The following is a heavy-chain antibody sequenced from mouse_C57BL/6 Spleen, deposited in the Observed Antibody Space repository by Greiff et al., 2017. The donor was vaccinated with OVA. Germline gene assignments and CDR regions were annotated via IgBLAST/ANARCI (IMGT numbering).Heavy chain of an antibody. CDR2: ISGGGGNT. D-gene: IGHD2-4*01. CDR1: GFTFSSYT. CDR3: ARRDYDGFAY. V-gene: IGHV5-9*01. Sequence: EVKLEESGGGLVKPGGSLKLSCAASGFTFSSYTMSWVRQTPEKRLEWVATISGGGGNTYYPDSVKGRFTISRDNAKNTLYLQMSSLRSEDTALYYCARRDYDGFAYWGQGTLVTVSA. J-gene: IGHJ3*01.